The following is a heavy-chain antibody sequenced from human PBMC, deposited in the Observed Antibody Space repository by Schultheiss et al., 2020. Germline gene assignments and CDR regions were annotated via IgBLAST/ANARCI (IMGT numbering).Heavy chain of an antibody. CDR2: IYYSGST. D-gene: IGHD4-17*01. CDR1: GGSISSGGYY. CDR3: ARGTVTAYYYYYGMDV. V-gene: IGHV4-31*03. J-gene: IGHJ6*02. Sequence: SETLSLTCTVSGGSISSGGYYWSWIRQHPGKGLEWIGYIYYSGSTYYNPSLKSRVTVSVDTSKNQFSLKLSSVTAADTAVYYCARGTVTAYYYYYGMDVWGQGTTVTGSS.